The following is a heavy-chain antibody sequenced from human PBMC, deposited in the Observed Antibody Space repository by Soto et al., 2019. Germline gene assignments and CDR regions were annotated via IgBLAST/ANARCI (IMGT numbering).Heavy chain of an antibody. V-gene: IGHV4-4*07. CDR2: IYSSGGT. D-gene: IGHD3-3*01. Sequence: PSETLSLTCTVSGGAISGYYWTWIRQSAGKGLEWIGRIYSSGGTKYNPSLQSRVTMSLDTSKNQFSLRLTSVTAADTAVYYCARGQRFSDSFDPWGQGTWVT. J-gene: IGHJ5*02. CDR1: GGAISGYY. CDR3: ARGQRFSDSFDP.